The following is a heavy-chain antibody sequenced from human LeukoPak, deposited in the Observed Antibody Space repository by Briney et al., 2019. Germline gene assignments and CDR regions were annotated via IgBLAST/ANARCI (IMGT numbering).Heavy chain of an antibody. J-gene: IGHJ6*03. D-gene: IGHD3-10*01. CDR1: GFTLSSYA. CDR3: AKVMKGSERLTMVRGVIIKTAGLYYMDV. V-gene: IGHV3-23*01. CDR2: ISASGGSR. Sequence: SGGSLRLSCAASGFTLSSYAMSWVRQAPGKGLEWVSSISASGGSRNYADSVKVRFTISRDNSKNTVYLQMNSLRAEDTAVYYCAKVMKGSERLTMVRGVIIKTAGLYYMDVWGKGTTVTVSS.